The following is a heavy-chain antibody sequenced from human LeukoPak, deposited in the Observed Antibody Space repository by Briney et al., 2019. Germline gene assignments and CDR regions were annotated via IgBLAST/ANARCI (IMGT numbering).Heavy chain of an antibody. V-gene: IGHV3-74*01. CDR2: IKGDGSHT. CDR3: ARDGIAVAGWFDP. CDR1: GFTFSNYW. J-gene: IGHJ5*02. Sequence: GSLRLSCAASGFTFSNYWMHWVRQAPGKGLVWVSRIKGDGSHTIYADSVKGRFTTSRDNAKNTLYLQMKSLRAEDTAVYYCARDGIAVAGWFDPWGQGTLVTVSS. D-gene: IGHD6-19*01.